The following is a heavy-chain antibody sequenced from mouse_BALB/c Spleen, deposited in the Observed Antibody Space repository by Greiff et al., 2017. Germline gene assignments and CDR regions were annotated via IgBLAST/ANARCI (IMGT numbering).Heavy chain of an antibody. D-gene: IGHD4-1*01. Sequence: EVQRVESGPGLVKPSQSLSLTCSVTGYSITSGYYWNWIRQFPGNKLEWMGYISYDGSNNYNPSLKNRISITRDTSKNQFFLKLNSVTTEDTATYYCAIEDWDLYYFDYWGQGTTLTVSS. J-gene: IGHJ2*01. CDR2: ISYDGSN. CDR3: AIEDWDLYYFDY. V-gene: IGHV3-6*02. CDR1: GYSITSGYY.